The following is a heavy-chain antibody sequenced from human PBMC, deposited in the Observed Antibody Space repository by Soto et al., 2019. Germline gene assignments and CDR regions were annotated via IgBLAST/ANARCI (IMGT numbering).Heavy chain of an antibody. CDR2: IYSGGST. V-gene: IGHV3-53*01. J-gene: IGHJ4*02. CDR3: ARVNWDHYFDY. CDR1: GFTVSSNY. Sequence: VQLVESRGGLIHPGGSLRLSCAASGFTVSSNYVSWVRQAPGKGLEWVSVIYSGGSTYYADSVKGRFTISRDNSKNTLYLQMNSLRAEDTAVYYCARVNWDHYFDYWGQGTLVTVSS. D-gene: IGHD1-1*01.